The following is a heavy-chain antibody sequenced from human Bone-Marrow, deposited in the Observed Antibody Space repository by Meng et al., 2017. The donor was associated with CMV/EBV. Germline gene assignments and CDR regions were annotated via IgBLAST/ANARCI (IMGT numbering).Heavy chain of an antibody. CDR3: ASLTGRAFYI. V-gene: IGHV3-20*04. J-gene: IGHJ3*02. CDR2: INWNGGST. D-gene: IGHD1-20*01. Sequence: GESLKISCAASGFAFDDYGMSWVRQAPGKGLEWVSGINWNGGSTGYADSVKGRFTISRDNAKNSLYLQMNSLRAEDTALYYCASLTGRAFYIWGQGTMVTVSS. CDR1: GFAFDDYG.